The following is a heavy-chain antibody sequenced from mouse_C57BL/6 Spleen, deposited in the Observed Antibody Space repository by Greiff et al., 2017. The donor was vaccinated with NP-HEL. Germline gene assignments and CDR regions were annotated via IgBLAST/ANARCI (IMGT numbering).Heavy chain of an antibody. V-gene: IGHV1-69*01. CDR3: VTRGDTAQATYGYFDY. CDR2: IDPSDSYT. CDR1: GYTFTSYW. Sequence: QVQLQQPGAELVMPGASVKLSCKASGYTFTSYWMHWVKQRPGQGLEWIGEIDPSDSYTNYNQKFKGKSTLTVDKSSSTASMQLSSLTSEDSAVYYCVTRGDTAQATYGYFDYWGQGTTLTVSS. J-gene: IGHJ2*01. D-gene: IGHD3-2*02.